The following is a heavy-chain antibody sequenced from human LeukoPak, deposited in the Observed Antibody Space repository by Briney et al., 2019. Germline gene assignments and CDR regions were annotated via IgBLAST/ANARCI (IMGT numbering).Heavy chain of an antibody. D-gene: IGHD6-19*01. J-gene: IGHJ6*04. CDR2: INHSGST. V-gene: IGHV4-34*01. Sequence: PLETLSLTCAVYGGSFSGYYWGWIRQPPGKGLEWIGEINHSGSTNYNPSLKSRVTISVDTSKNQFSLKLSSVTAADTAVYYCARGRAVAGTRYYYYGMDVWGKGTTVTVSS. CDR1: GGSFSGYY. CDR3: ARGRAVAGTRYYYYGMDV.